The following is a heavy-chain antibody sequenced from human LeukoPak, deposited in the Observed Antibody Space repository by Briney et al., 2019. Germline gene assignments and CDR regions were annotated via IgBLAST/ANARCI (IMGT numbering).Heavy chain of an antibody. V-gene: IGHV4-34*01. Sequence: SETLSLTCAVYGGSFSGYYWSWIRQPPGKGLEWIGEINHSGSTNYNPSLKSRVTISVDTSKNQFSLKLSSVTAADTAVYYCARDYYDSSGYYYVDDAFDIWGQGTMVTVSS. CDR1: GGSFSGYY. D-gene: IGHD3-22*01. J-gene: IGHJ3*02. CDR3: ARDYYDSSGYYYVDDAFDI. CDR2: INHSGST.